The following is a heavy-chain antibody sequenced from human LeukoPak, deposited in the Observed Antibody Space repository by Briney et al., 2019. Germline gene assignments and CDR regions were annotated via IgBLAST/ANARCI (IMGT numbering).Heavy chain of an antibody. CDR3: ARVWDGYCSGGRVCRTQNYFDY. CDR2: IYHSGST. V-gene: IGHV4-30-2*01. J-gene: IGHJ4*01. D-gene: IGHD2-15*01. Sequence: SQTLSLTCTVSGGSISSGGYYWSWIRQPPGKGLEWIGYIYHSGSTYYNPSLKSRVTISVDTSKNQFSLKLSSVTAADTAVYYCARVWDGYCSGGRVCRTQNYFDYWX. CDR1: GGSISSGGYY.